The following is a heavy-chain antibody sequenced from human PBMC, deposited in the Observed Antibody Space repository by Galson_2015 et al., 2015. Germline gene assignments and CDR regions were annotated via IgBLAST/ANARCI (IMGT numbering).Heavy chain of an antibody. Sequence: SLRLSCAASGFRFSSYAVHWVRQAPGKGLEWVATISYDGRNKYNADSVKGRFAISRDNSKNTLYLQMNSLRAEDTAVYYCATFGAVVHWGQGSLVTVSS. CDR1: GFRFSSYA. CDR2: ISYDGRNK. CDR3: ATFGAVVH. J-gene: IGHJ5*02. D-gene: IGHD3-3*01. V-gene: IGHV3-30*01.